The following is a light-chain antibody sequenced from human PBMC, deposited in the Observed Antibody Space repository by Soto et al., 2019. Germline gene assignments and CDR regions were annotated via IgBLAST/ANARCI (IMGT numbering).Light chain of an antibody. CDR2: GTS. V-gene: IGKV3-15*01. J-gene: IGKJ4*01. CDR3: QQYYNWPLT. Sequence: MSQSPTTVSVTPGERATLSCRASQRFSSNVAWYQQKPGQAPRLLIYGTSTRVTGIPARFSGSGSGTEFTFTISSLQSEDFAVYYCQQYYNWPLTFAGGTKVDI. CDR1: QRFSSN.